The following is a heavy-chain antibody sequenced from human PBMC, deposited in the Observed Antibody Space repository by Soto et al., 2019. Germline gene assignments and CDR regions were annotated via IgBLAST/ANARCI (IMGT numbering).Heavy chain of an antibody. CDR2: IYPGDSDT. CDR3: ARQFDSSGYTPHY. D-gene: IGHD3-22*01. CDR1: GYSFTSYW. V-gene: IGHV5-51*01. Sequence: HGESLKISCKGSGYSFTSYWIGWVRQMPGKGLEWMGIIYPGDSDTRYSPSFQGQVTISADKSISTAYLQWSSLKASDTAMYYCARQFDSSGYTPHYWGQGTLVTVS. J-gene: IGHJ4*02.